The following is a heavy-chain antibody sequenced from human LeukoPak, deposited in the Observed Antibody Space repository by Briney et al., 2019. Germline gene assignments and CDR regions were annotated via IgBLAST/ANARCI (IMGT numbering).Heavy chain of an antibody. CDR3: ARDYAIHGGNSGLVH. J-gene: IGHJ4*02. D-gene: IGHD4-23*01. CDR2: IYTSGST. Sequence: SETLSLTCTVSGGSISSSSYYWGWIRQPAGKGLEWIGRIYTSGSTNYNPSLKSRVTMSVDTSKNQFSLKLSSVTAADTAVYYCARDYAIHGGNSGLVHWGQGTLVTVSS. CDR1: GGSISSSSYY. V-gene: IGHV4-61*02.